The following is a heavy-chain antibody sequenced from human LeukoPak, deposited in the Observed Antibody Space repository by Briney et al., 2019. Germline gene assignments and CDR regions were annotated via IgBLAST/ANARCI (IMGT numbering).Heavy chain of an antibody. J-gene: IGHJ4*02. CDR3: ARGKTPAVTTPFDS. CDR2: INSDGSST. D-gene: IGHD4-17*01. CDR1: GFTFSAYG. V-gene: IGHV3-74*01. Sequence: GGSLRLSCAASGFTFSAYGMSWVRQSPRKGLEWVSRINSDGSSTTYADSVKGRFTISRDNAKNTLYLQMNSLRAEDTAVYYCARGKTPAVTTPFDSWGQGTLVTVSS.